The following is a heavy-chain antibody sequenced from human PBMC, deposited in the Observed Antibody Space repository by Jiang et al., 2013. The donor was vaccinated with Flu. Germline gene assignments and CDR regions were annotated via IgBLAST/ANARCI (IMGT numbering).Heavy chain of an antibody. J-gene: IGHJ5*02. CDR3: ARDSALGIAEAVLFDP. CDR1: GGSISSYY. V-gene: IGHV4-4*07. CDR2: IYSSGST. Sequence: GSGLVKPSETLSLTCTVSGGSISSYYWSWIRQPAGKGLEWIGRIYSSGSTSYNPSLQSRVTMSVDTSKNQFSLKLSSVTAADTAVYYCARDSALGIAEAVLFDPWGQGTLVTVSS. D-gene: IGHD6-13*01.